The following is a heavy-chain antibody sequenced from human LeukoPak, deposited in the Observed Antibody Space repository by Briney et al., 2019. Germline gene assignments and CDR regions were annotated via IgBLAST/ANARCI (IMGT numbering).Heavy chain of an antibody. D-gene: IGHD2-15*01. CDR2: ITGSGSST. J-gene: IGHJ3*02. Sequence: GGSLRLSCAASGFTFNNYGMNWVRQAPGKGLEWVSLITGSGSSTFYADSVKGRFTISRDNSKNTLYLEMNGLRAEDTAMYYCAKNRYCSGNTCFKDAFDIWGQGSMVTVSS. CDR3: AKNRYCSGNTCFKDAFDI. CDR1: GFTFNNYG. V-gene: IGHV3-23*01.